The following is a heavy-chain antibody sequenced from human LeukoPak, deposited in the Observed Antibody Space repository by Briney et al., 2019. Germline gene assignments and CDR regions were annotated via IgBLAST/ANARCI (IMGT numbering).Heavy chain of an antibody. D-gene: IGHD3-3*01. Sequence: SETLSLTCTVSGGSISSGGYYWSWIRQHPGKGLEWIGYIYYSGSTYYNPSLKSRVTISVDTSKNQFSLKLSSVTAADTAVYYCARVRVRFSWFDPWGQGTLVTVSS. J-gene: IGHJ5*02. CDR2: IYYSGST. V-gene: IGHV4-31*03. CDR1: GGSISSGGYY. CDR3: ARVRVRFSWFDP.